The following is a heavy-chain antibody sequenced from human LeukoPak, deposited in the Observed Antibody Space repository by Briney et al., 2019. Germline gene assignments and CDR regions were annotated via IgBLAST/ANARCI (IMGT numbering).Heavy chain of an antibody. CDR2: IKQDGSEK. CDR1: GFAFSSYW. V-gene: IGHV3-7*01. Sequence: GGSLRLSCAASGFAFSSYWMSWVRQAPGKGLEWVANIKQDGSEKYYVDSVKGRFTIFRDNAKNSLYLQTNSLRAEDTAVYYCASTTVVKVRPLDAFDIWGQGTMVTVSS. D-gene: IGHD4-23*01. J-gene: IGHJ3*02. CDR3: ASTTVVKVRPLDAFDI.